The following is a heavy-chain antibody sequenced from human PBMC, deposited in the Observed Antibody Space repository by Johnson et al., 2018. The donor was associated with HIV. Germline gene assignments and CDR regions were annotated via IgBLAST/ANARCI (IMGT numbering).Heavy chain of an antibody. CDR1: GFTFSSYW. V-gene: IGHV3-74*02. D-gene: IGHD2-8*01. J-gene: IGHJ3*02. Sequence: VQLVESWGGLVQPGRSLRLSCAASGFTFSSYWMHWVRQAPGKGLVWVSRINNDGSSTNYADSVKGRFTISKDNSKNTLYLQMNSLGAGDTAVYYCARGGVVHDGCDIRGLGTMVTVSS. CDR3: ARGGVVHDGCDI. CDR2: INNDGSST.